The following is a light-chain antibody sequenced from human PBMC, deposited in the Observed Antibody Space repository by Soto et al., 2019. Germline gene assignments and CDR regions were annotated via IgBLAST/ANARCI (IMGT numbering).Light chain of an antibody. CDR3: HQVYTYPRT. Sequence: IQLTQSPSSLSASVGDRVTITCRASQGVRSYLAWFQQRPGKAPKLLIFGASTLQNGVPARFSGGGFGTEFTLTITSLQPEDFATYYCHQVYTYPRTFGQGTPVDIK. V-gene: IGKV1-9*01. CDR2: GAS. CDR1: QGVRSY. J-gene: IGKJ1*01.